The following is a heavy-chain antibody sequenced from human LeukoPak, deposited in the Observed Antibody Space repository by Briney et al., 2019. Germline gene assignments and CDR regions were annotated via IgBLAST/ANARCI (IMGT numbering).Heavy chain of an antibody. Sequence: SETLSLTCAVYGGSFSGYYWSWIRQPPGKGLEWIGEINHSRSTNYNPSLKSRVTISVDTSKNQFSLKLSSVTAADTAVYYCARRTRAYCGGDCYSGIDYWGQGTLVTVSS. J-gene: IGHJ4*02. V-gene: IGHV4-34*01. CDR2: INHSRST. D-gene: IGHD2-21*02. CDR1: GGSFSGYY. CDR3: ARRTRAYCGGDCYSGIDY.